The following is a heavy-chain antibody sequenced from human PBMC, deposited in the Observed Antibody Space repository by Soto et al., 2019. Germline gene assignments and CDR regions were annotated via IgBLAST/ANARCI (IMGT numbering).Heavy chain of an antibody. CDR2: IKQDGSEK. J-gene: IGHJ3*02. V-gene: IGHV3-7*05. D-gene: IGHD3-10*01. Sequence: EVQLVESGGGLVQPGGSLRLSCAASGFTFSSYWMSWVRQAPGKGLEWVANIKQDGSEKYYVDSVKGRFTISRDNAKNSLYLQTNSLRAEDTAVYYCARGGYYGSGSYPPAAFDIWGQGTMVTVSS. CDR1: GFTFSSYW. CDR3: ARGGYYGSGSYPPAAFDI.